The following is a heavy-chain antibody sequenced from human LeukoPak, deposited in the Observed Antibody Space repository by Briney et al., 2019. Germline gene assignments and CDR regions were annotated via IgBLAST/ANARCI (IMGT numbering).Heavy chain of an antibody. V-gene: IGHV3-74*01. Sequence: GGSLRLSCAASGFTFVSYWMHWVRQAPGKGLVWVSRINGYGSSTDFADSVKGRFTISRDNAKNTLYLQMNSLRAEDTAVYYCARDAPGNTALDYWGQGTQVTDSS. J-gene: IGHJ4*02. CDR1: GFTFVSYW. CDR2: INGYGSST. D-gene: IGHD5-18*01. CDR3: ARDAPGNTALDY.